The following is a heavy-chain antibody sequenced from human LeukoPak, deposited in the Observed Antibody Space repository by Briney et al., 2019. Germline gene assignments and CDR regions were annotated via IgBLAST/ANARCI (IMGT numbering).Heavy chain of an antibody. CDR2: VYPTGST. J-gene: IGHJ3*02. V-gene: IGHV4-61*02. Sequence: PSGTLSLTCAVSGDSISSGSYYWSWIRQPAGKGLEWIGRVYPTGSTNYNPSLKSRVTMSVDTSKNQFSLNVTSVTAADTAVYYCANPLFTIFGVEFSPVKRGGAKQGPNDAFDIWGQGTMVTVSS. CDR3: ANPLFTIFGVEFSPVKRGGAKQGPNDAFDI. CDR1: GDSISSGSYY. D-gene: IGHD3-3*01.